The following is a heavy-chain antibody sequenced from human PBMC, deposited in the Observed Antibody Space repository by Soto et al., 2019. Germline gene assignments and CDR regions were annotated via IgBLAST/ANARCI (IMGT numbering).Heavy chain of an antibody. CDR1: GFSLSTSGVS. Sequence: SGPTLVNPTQTVTLTCTFSGFSLSTSGVSVCWIRQTPVKALEWLAFIYWNDDKRYRTSLKRRLNITKDNSKKQVVLTMTDMEPSDTATYYCANRVGCSGSFYXWGQVTLVTVSX. V-gene: IGHV2-5*01. D-gene: IGHD6-25*01. CDR3: ANRVGCSGSFYX. CDR2: IYWNDDK. J-gene: IGHJ4*02.